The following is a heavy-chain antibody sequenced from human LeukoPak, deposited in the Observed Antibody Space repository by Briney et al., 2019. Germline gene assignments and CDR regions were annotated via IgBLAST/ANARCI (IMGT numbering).Heavy chain of an antibody. V-gene: IGHV3-21*01. CDR3: ARDTWFDP. J-gene: IGHJ5*02. CDR2: ISSGSSYK. CDR1: GFTFSSCG. Sequence: PGGSLRLSCAASGFTFSSCGMNWVRQAPGKGLEWVSSISSGSSYKYYADSVKGRFTISRDNAKNTLYLQMNSLRAEDTAVYYCARDTWFDPWGQGTLVTVSS.